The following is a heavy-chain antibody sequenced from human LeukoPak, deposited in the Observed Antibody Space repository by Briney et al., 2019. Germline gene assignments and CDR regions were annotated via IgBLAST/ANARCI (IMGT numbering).Heavy chain of an antibody. CDR1: GFTFSSYG. CDR2: ISYDGSNK. V-gene: IGHV3-30*03. D-gene: IGHD6-13*01. CDR3: ARDLEQQLSPSYYGMDV. Sequence: PGRSLRLSCAASGFTFSSYGMHWVRQAPGKGLEWVAVISYDGSNKYYADSVKGRFTISRDNSKNTLYLQMNSLRAEDTAVYYCARDLEQQLSPSYYGMDVWGQGTTVTVSS. J-gene: IGHJ6*02.